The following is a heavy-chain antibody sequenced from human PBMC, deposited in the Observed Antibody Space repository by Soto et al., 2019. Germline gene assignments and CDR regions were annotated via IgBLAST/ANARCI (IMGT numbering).Heavy chain of an antibody. Sequence: QVQLVESGGGVVQPGRSLRLSCAASGFTFSSYGMHWVRQAPGKGLEWVAVISYDGSNKYYADSVKGRFTISRDNSKNTLYLQMNSLRAEDTAVYYCAKDPLNSSGWYHYFDYWGQGTLVTVSS. CDR3: AKDPLNSSGWYHYFDY. D-gene: IGHD6-19*01. J-gene: IGHJ4*02. CDR2: ISYDGSNK. CDR1: GFTFSSYG. V-gene: IGHV3-30*18.